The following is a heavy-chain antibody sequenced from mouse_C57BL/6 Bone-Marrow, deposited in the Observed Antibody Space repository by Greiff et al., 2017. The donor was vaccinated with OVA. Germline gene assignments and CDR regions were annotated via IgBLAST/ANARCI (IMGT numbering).Heavy chain of an antibody. CDR3: AHYGSRLYLPY. Sequence: QVQLQQPGAELVRPGTSVKLSCKASGYTFTNYWLPWVKQRPGQGLEWIGVIAPSDSYINYNQKFKGRATLTVDTSSSTAYMHLSSLTSEDSAVYYCAHYGSRLYLPYWGQGTALTVSS. CDR2: IAPSDSYI. D-gene: IGHD1-1*01. V-gene: IGHV1-59*01. CDR1: GYTFTNYW. J-gene: IGHJ2*01.